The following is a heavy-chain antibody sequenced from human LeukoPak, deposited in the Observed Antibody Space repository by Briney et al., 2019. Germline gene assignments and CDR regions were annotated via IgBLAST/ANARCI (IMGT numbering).Heavy chain of an antibody. CDR3: ARDQEGHYYDSSGRNWFDP. CDR2: INPSGGST. V-gene: IGHV1-46*01. J-gene: IGHJ5*02. D-gene: IGHD3-22*01. CDR1: GYTFTSYY. Sequence: ASVKVSCKASGYTFTSYYMHWLRQAPGQGLEWMGIINPSGGSTSYAQKFQGRVTMTRDTSTSTVYMELSSLRSEDTAVYYCARDQEGHYYDSSGRNWFDPWGQGTLVTVSS.